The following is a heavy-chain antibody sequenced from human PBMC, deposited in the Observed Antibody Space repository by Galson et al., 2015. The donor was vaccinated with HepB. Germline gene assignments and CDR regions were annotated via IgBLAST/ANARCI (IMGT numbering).Heavy chain of an antibody. V-gene: IGHV3-23*01. CDR3: AKAGPIVVVVASVAIPSDY. J-gene: IGHJ4*02. CDR2: ISGSGGST. CDR1: GFTFSSSA. D-gene: IGHD2-15*01. Sequence: SLRLSCAASGFTFSSSAMSWVRQAQGKGLEWVSAISGSGGSTYYADSVKGRFTISRDNSKNTLYLQMNSLRAEDTAVYYCAKAGPIVVVVASVAIPSDYWGQGTLVTVSS.